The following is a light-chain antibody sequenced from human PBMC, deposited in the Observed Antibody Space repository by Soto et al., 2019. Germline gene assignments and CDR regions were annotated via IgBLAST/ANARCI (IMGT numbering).Light chain of an antibody. V-gene: IGKV3-15*01. Sequence: EILLTQSPATLPVSPGERATLSCRASQSVGGNLAWFQQKPGQAPRLLIYGSSTRATGVPARFSGSGSGADFTLTISNLQSEDFAVYYCQQYTNWPPITFGQGTRLEIK. J-gene: IGKJ5*01. CDR1: QSVGGN. CDR2: GSS. CDR3: QQYTNWPPIT.